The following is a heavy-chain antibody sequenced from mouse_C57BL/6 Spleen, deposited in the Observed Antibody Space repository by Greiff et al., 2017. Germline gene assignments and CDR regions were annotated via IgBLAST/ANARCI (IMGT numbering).Heavy chain of an antibody. D-gene: IGHD1-1*01. V-gene: IGHV1-26*01. Sequence: EVKLQQSGPELVKPGASVKISCKASGYTFTDYYMNWVKQSHGKSLEWIGDINPNNGGTSYNQKFKGKATLTVDKSSSTAYMELRSLTSEDSAVYYCARGDYGSTWFAYWGQGTLVTVSA. CDR3: ARGDYGSTWFAY. J-gene: IGHJ3*01. CDR1: GYTFTDYY. CDR2: INPNNGGT.